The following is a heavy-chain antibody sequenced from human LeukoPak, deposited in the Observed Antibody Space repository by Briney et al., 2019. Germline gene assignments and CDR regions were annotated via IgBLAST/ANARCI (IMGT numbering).Heavy chain of an antibody. CDR2: IYYSGST. J-gene: IGHJ4*02. CDR1: GGSITSYY. Sequence: SETLSLTCTVSGGSITSYYWSWIRQPPGQGLEWIGYIYYSGSTNYKPSLKSRVTISVDTSKNQFSLKLSSVTAADTAVYYCARAREDTAMVNFDYWGQGTLVTVSS. CDR3: ARAREDTAMVNFDY. V-gene: IGHV4-59*01. D-gene: IGHD5-18*01.